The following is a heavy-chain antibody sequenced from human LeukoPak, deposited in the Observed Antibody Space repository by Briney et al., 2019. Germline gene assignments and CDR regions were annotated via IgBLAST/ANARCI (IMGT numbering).Heavy chain of an antibody. CDR1: GGSISSYY. CDR3: ARDRTLAY. CDR2: IYHSGST. V-gene: IGHV4-59*01. Sequence: KPSETLSLTCTVSGGSISSYYWSWIRQPPGKGLEWIGYIYHSGSTSYNPSLKSRVSISVDTSKNQFSLKLSSVTAADTAVYYCARDRTLAYWGQGTLVTVSS. D-gene: IGHD2-2*01. J-gene: IGHJ4*02.